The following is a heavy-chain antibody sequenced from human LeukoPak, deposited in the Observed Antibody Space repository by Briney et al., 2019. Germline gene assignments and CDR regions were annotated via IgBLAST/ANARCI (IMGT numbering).Heavy chain of an antibody. D-gene: IGHD6-19*01. J-gene: IGHJ4*02. V-gene: IGHV4-34*01. CDR1: GGSFSGYY. CDR2: INHSGST. CDR3: ARGKSRYCSGWTLGY. Sequence: PSETLSLTCAVYGGSFSGYYWSWIRQPPGKGLEWIGEINHSGSTNYNPSLKSRVTISVDTSRNQFSLKLSSVTAADTAVYYCARGKSRYCSGWTLGYWGQGTLVTVSS.